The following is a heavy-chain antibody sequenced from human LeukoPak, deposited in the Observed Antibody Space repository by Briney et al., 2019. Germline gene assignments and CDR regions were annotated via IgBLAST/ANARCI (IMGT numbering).Heavy chain of an antibody. J-gene: IGHJ4*02. CDR3: ADRGGWDTVMVNDY. CDR1: GFTFSSYG. CDR2: IRYDGSNK. D-gene: IGHD5-18*01. Sequence: GGSLRLSCAASGFTFSSYGMHWVRQAPGKGLEWVAFIRYDGSNKYYADSVKGRFTISRDNSKNTLYLQMNSLRAEDTAVYYCADRGGWDTVMVNDYWGQGTLVTVSS. V-gene: IGHV3-30*02.